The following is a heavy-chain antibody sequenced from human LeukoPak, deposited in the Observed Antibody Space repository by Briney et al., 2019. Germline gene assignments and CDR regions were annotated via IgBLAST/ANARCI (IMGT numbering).Heavy chain of an antibody. V-gene: IGHV3-30*03. CDR1: GFTFSSYS. J-gene: IGHJ4*02. CDR2: ISYDGSNK. Sequence: GGSLRLSCAASGFTFSSYSMNWVRQAPGKGLEWVAVISYDGSNKYYADSVKGRFTISRDNSKNTLYLQMNSLRAEDTAVYYCARDRPALTYYYDSSGTFDYWGQGTLVTVSS. CDR3: ARDRPALTYYYDSSGTFDY. D-gene: IGHD3-22*01.